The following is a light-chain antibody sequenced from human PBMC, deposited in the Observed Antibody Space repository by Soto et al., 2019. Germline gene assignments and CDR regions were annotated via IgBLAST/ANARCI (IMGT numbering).Light chain of an antibody. CDR1: HYVYSN. V-gene: IGKV3-15*01. CDR2: RAS. CDR3: QQYHNVGT. J-gene: IGKJ4*01. Sequence: EIVMTQSPATLSVSPGERATLSCTASHYVYSNVAWFQQRPGQAPRLLIYRASTRATGTPARFSGSGSGTEFTLTIPSLQSEAFALYYCQQYHNVGTVGRGTEVEIK.